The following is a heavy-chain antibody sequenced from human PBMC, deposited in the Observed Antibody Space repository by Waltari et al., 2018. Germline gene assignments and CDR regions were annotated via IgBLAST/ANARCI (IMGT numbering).Heavy chain of an antibody. CDR3: AAPPGINAEWELGY. V-gene: IGHV3-48*01. D-gene: IGHD1-26*01. J-gene: IGHJ4*02. Sequence: EVQLVESGGGLVQPGGSLRLYCAASGFTFSSYSLNWVRQAPGKGLEWVAYISSSSSTIYYADSVKGRFTISRDNAKNSLYLQMNSLRAEDTAVYYCAAPPGINAEWELGYWGQGTLVTVSS. CDR1: GFTFSSYS. CDR2: ISSSSSTI.